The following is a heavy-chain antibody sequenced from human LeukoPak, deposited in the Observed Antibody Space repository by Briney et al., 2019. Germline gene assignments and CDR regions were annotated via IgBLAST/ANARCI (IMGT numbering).Heavy chain of an antibody. V-gene: IGHV3-30-3*01. CDR2: MSYDGGNE. CDR3: ARDLGGSGTRYTFDI. J-gene: IGHJ3*02. Sequence: GGSLRLSCAASGFTFSIYVIHWVRQAPGKGLEWVAIMSYDGGNEYYADSVRGRFTISRDSSKNTLYLQMNSLRAEDTAVYYCARDLGGSGTRYTFDIWGQGTMVTVSS. CDR1: GFTFSIYV. D-gene: IGHD3-10*01.